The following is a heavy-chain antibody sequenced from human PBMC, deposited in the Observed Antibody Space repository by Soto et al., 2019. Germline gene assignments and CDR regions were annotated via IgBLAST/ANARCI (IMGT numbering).Heavy chain of an antibody. J-gene: IGHJ2*01. CDR1: GGSISSGGYY. CDR3: ARSEGGYFDL. Sequence: QVQLQESGPGLVKPSQTLSLTCTVSGGSISSGGYYWSWIRQHPGKGLEWIGYIYYSGSTYYNPSLTSRVTISVDTAKNPFSLKLSAVTAADTAVYYCARSEGGYFDLWGRGTLVTVSS. CDR2: IYYSGST. V-gene: IGHV4-31*03.